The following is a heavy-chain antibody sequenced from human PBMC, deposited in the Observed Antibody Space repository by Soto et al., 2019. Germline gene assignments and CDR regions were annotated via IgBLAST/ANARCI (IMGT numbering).Heavy chain of an antibody. J-gene: IGHJ5*01. Sequence: PSETLSLTCAVSGGSISSSNWWSWVRQPPGKGLEWIGEIYHSGSTNYNPSLKSRVTISVDKSKNQFSLKLSSVTAAETAVYYCARGIVVVVAATGVGWFDPWVQGTLVTVSS. D-gene: IGHD2-15*01. CDR3: ARGIVVVVAATGVGWFDP. V-gene: IGHV4-4*02. CDR1: GGSISSSNW. CDR2: IYHSGST.